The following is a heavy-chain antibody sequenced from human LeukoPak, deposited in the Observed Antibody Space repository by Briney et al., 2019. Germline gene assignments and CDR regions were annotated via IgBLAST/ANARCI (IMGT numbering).Heavy chain of an antibody. Sequence: GGSLRLSCAASGFTFSSYSMNWVRQAPGKGLEWVSSISSSSSYIYYADSVKGRFTISRDNAKNSLYLQMDGLRVEDTALYYCARAFAGAPFDLWGRGTLVTVSS. CDR3: ARAFAGAPFDL. D-gene: IGHD3-10*01. CDR1: GFTFSSYS. V-gene: IGHV3-21*01. CDR2: ISSSSSYI. J-gene: IGHJ2*01.